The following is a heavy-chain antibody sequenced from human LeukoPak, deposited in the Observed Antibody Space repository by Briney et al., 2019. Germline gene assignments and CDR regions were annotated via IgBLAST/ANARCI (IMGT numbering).Heavy chain of an antibody. CDR1: GYNFNSYY. Sequence: RASVKVSCKASGYNFNSYYMHWVRQAPGQGLEWMGIINPSGGGTNYAQRFQGRVTMTRDTSTSTVYMELSSLRSEDTAVYHCAREHSTAYPFAYWGPGTLVTVSS. CDR3: AREHSTAYPFAY. V-gene: IGHV1-46*02. J-gene: IGHJ4*02. CDR2: INPSGGGT. D-gene: IGHD2/OR15-2a*01.